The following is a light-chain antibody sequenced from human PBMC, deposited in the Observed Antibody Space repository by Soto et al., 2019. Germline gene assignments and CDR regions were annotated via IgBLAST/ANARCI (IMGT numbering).Light chain of an antibody. V-gene: IGLV1-40*01. CDR1: SSNIGAGYD. CDR2: GNS. CDR3: QSYDSSLSGSNYV. J-gene: IGLJ1*01. Sequence: QSVLTQPPSVSGAPGQRVTISCTGRSSNIGAGYDVHWYQQLPGTAPKLLIYGNSNRPSGVPDRFSGSKSGTSASLAITGLQAEDEADYYWQSYDSSLSGSNYVFGTGTKVTVL.